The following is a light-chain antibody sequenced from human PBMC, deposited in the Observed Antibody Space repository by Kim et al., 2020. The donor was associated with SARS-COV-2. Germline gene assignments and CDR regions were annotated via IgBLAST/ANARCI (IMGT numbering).Light chain of an antibody. Sequence: VSVSPGQTASITCSGDKLGDKYACWYQQKPGQSPGLVIYQDSKRPSGIPGRFSGSNSGNTATLTISGTQAMDEADYYCQAWDSNVVFGGGTQLTVL. V-gene: IGLV3-1*01. CDR3: QAWDSNVV. CDR2: QDS. CDR1: KLGDKY. J-gene: IGLJ2*01.